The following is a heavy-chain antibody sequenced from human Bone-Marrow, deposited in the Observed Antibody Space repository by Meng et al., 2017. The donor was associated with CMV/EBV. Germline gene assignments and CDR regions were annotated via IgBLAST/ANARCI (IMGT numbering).Heavy chain of an antibody. D-gene: IGHD6-13*01. CDR2: IYSGGTT. V-gene: IGHV3-53*01. CDR3: ARRDSSSYYYGMDV. J-gene: IGHJ6*02. Sequence: GGSLRLSCAASGFTVTTKYMTWVRQAPEKGLEWVSLIYSGGTTYYADSVKGRFTISRDNAKNSLYLQMNSLRAEDTAVYYCARRDSSSYYYGMDVWGQGTTVTVYS. CDR1: GFTVTTKY.